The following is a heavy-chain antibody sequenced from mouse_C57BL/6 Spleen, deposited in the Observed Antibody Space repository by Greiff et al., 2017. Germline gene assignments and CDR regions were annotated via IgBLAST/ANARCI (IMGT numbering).Heavy chain of an antibody. V-gene: IGHV1-7*01. D-gene: IGHD2-3*01. CDR3: ARRDGYYYYFDY. J-gene: IGHJ2*01. CDR2: INPSSGYT. CDR1: GYTFTSYW. Sequence: QVQLQQSGAELAKPGASVKLSCKASGYTFTSYWMHWVKQRPGQGLEWIGYINPSSGYTKYNQKFKDKATLTVDKSSSTAYMQLSSLTYEDSAVYYCARRDGYYYYFDYWGQGTTLTVSS.